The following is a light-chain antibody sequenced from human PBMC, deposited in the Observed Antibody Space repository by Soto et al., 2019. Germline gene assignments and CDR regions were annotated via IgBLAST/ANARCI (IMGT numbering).Light chain of an antibody. CDR3: QKYNSAPLT. CDR1: QSVHSAY. J-gene: IGKJ4*01. CDR2: GVR. Sequence: EIVLTQSPDTLSLSPGERVTLSCRASQSVHSAYLAWYQHKPGQAPRLLLYGVRSRAAGIPDRFSGRGAGTDFTLTITGLEPEDSAVYYCQKYNSAPLTFGGGTKVEIK. V-gene: IGKV3-20*01.